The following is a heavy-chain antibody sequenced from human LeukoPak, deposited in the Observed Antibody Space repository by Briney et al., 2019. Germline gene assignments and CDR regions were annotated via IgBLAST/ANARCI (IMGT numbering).Heavy chain of an antibody. D-gene: IGHD3-9*01. CDR2: ISSSSYI. J-gene: IGHJ4*02. CDR1: GFTFSSYS. CDR3: ARVSSTGELRYFDWLLD. V-gene: IGHV3-21*01. Sequence: GGSLRLSCAASGFTFSSYSMNWVRQAPGKGLEWVSSISSSSYIYCADSVKGRFTISRDNAKNSLYLQMNSLRAEDTAVYYCARVSSTGELRYFDWLLDWGQGTLVTVSS.